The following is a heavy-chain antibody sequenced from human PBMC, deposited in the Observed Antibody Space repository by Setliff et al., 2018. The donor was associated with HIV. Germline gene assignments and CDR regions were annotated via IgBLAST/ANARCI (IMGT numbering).Heavy chain of an antibody. Sequence: PSETLSLTCNVSGGSISSGSYFWGWIRQPPGKGLEWSGSFHHSGSSSYNPSLRSRATISVDTSKNQFSLKLTSVTAADTAVYYCARPLTTSYNFWGDAFGFWGQGTMVTVSS. D-gene: IGHD3-3*01. CDR3: ARPLTTSYNFWGDAFGF. CDR1: GGSISSGSYF. J-gene: IGHJ3*01. CDR2: FHHSGSS. V-gene: IGHV4-39*01.